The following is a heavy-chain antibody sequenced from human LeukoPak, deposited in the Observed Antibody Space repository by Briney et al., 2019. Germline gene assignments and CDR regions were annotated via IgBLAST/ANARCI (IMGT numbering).Heavy chain of an antibody. D-gene: IGHD1-1*01. V-gene: IGHV3-7*01. Sequence: GGSLRLSCAASEFMFSDYWMSWVRQAPGKGPEWVASINKDGSEEYYADSVKGRFTISRDNAKNSLFLQMNNLRVEDTAIYYCATYDNWVAGDVWGQGTTVSVSS. J-gene: IGHJ6*02. CDR2: INKDGSEE. CDR1: EFMFSDYW. CDR3: ATYDNWVAGDV.